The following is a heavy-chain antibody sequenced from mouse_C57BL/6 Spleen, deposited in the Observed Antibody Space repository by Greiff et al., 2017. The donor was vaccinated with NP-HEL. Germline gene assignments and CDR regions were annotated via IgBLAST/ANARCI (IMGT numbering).Heavy chain of an antibody. CDR1: GFSFNTYA. Sequence: EAGGGLVQPKGSLKLSCAASGFSFNTYAMNWVRQAPGKGLEWVARIRSKSNNYATYYADSVKDRFTISRDDSESMLYLQMNNLKTEDTAMYYCVSGLWEDFDYWGQGTTLTVSS. V-gene: IGHV10-1*01. J-gene: IGHJ2*01. CDR2: IRSKSNNYAT. CDR3: VSGLWEDFDY. D-gene: IGHD3-1*01.